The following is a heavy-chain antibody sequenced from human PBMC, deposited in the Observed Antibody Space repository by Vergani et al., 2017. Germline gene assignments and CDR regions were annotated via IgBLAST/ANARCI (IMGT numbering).Heavy chain of an antibody. Sequence: EVQLLESGGGLVQPGGSLRLSCEASGFSFPGYAMSWVRQAPGKGLEWVSSVSGSSATPYYADSVKGRFIISRDNSRYTLDLQMDSLRAEDTAVYHCVRERAPFDAFDVWGQGTMVTVSS. CDR3: VRERAPFDAFDV. J-gene: IGHJ3*01. V-gene: IGHV3-23*01. CDR1: GFSFPGYA. CDR2: VSGSSATP.